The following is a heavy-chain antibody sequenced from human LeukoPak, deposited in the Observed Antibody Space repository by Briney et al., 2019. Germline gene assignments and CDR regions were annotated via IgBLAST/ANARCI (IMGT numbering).Heavy chain of an antibody. V-gene: IGHV3-30-3*01. J-gene: IGHJ4*02. Sequence: GGSLRLSCAAAGFTFSSYAMHWDRQAPGKGLEWVAVISYDGSNKYYADSVKGRFTISRDNSKNTLYLQMNSLRAEDTAVYYCARDYFDYWGQGTLVTVSS. CDR2: ISYDGSNK. CDR1: GFTFSSYA. CDR3: ARDYFDY.